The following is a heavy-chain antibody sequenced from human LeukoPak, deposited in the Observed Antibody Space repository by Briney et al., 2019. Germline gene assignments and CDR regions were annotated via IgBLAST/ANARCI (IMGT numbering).Heavy chain of an antibody. CDR2: IDPSDSYI. J-gene: IGHJ2*01. D-gene: IGHD5-12*01. CDR3: ARRGVGYSGYDGYWYFDL. Sequence: GESLKISCKGSGYTFTNYWIGWVRQMPGKGLEWMGRIDPSDSYINYSPSFQGHVTISADKSNSTAYLQWSTLKASDTAMYYCARRGVGYSGYDGYWYFDLWGRGTLVTVSS. CDR1: GYTFTNYW. V-gene: IGHV5-10-1*01.